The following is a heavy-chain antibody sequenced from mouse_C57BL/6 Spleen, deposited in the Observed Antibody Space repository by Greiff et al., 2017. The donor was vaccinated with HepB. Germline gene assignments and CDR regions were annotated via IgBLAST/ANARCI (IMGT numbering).Heavy chain of an antibody. J-gene: IGHJ3*02. D-gene: IGHD1-1*01. CDR1: GYTFTSYW. Sequence: VQLQQPGTELVKPGASVKLSCKTSGYTFTSYWMHWVKQRPGQGLEWIGNIKPSNGGTNYNEKLKSKATLTVDKSSSTAYMQLSSMTSEDSAVYYCAREISTTVVASRGYWGQGTRVTVSA. CDR2: IKPSNGGT. V-gene: IGHV1-53*01. CDR3: AREISTTVVASRGY.